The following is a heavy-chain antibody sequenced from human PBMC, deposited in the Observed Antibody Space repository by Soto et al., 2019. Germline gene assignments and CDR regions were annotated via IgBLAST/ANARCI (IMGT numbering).Heavy chain of an antibody. Sequence: PSETLSLTCTVSGGSISSYYWSWIRQPPGKGLEWIGYIYYSGSTNYNPSLKSRVTISVDTSKNQFSLKLSSVTAADTAVYYCARGGYCSSTSCRNWFDPWGQGTLVTVSS. CDR3: ARGGYCSSTSCRNWFDP. CDR1: GGSISSYY. J-gene: IGHJ5*02. V-gene: IGHV4-59*01. CDR2: IYYSGST. D-gene: IGHD2-2*01.